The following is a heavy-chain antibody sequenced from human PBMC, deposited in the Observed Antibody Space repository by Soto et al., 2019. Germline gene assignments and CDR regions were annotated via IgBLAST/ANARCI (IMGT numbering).Heavy chain of an antibody. J-gene: IGHJ6*02. CDR2: ISSSSSTI. Sequence: EVQLVESGGGLVQPGGSLRLSCAASGFTFSSYSMNWVRQAPGKGLEWVSYISSSSSTIYYAESVKGRFTISRDNAKNSRYLQMNSLRDEDTAVYYCARGMVRGVIGVWGQGTTVTVSS. CDR3: ARGMVRGVIGV. V-gene: IGHV3-48*02. CDR1: GFTFSSYS. D-gene: IGHD3-10*01.